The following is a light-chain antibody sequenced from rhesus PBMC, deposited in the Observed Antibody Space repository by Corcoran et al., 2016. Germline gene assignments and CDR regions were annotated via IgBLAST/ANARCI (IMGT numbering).Light chain of an antibody. CDR1: QSISRW. CDR2: KAA. J-gene: IGKJ1*01. V-gene: IGKV1-22*01. CDR3: PQYSSSPWT. Sequence: DIQMTQSPTSLSASVGDTVTITCRASQSISRWLAWYQQKQGKAPKLLIYKAASLQSGVPARFSGDGSGTDLTLTISSMESEDFTTYSCPQYSSSPWTFGQGTKVAI.